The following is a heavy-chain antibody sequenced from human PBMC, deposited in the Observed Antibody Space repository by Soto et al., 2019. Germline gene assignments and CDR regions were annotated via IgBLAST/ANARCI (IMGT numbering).Heavy chain of an antibody. Sequence: QVQLVESGGGLVKPGGSLRLSCAASGFAFSDYYMSWIRQAPGKGLEWLSYISSSSSYINYADSVKGRFTISRDNTKKSLYLQMNRLRAEDTAVYYCAKDGPGSSNWYVDSWGQGTLVTVSS. CDR1: GFAFSDYY. CDR2: ISSSSSYI. D-gene: IGHD6-13*01. CDR3: AKDGPGSSNWYVDS. V-gene: IGHV3-11*05. J-gene: IGHJ4*02.